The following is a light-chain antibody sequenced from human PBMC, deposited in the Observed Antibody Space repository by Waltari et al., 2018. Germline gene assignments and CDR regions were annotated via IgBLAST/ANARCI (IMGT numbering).Light chain of an antibody. CDR3: QKYNSAPRT. CDR2: AAS. Sequence: DIQMTQSPSSLSASVGDIVTITCRASQYITNSLAWYQQKPGEVPNLLIYAASTLQSGVPSRFSGSGSGTDFTLTISSLQPEDVATYYCQKYNSAPRTFGQGTKVEIK. J-gene: IGKJ1*01. CDR1: QYITNS. V-gene: IGKV1-27*01.